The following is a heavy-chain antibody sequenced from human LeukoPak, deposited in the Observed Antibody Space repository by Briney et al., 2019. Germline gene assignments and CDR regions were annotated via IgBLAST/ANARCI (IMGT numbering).Heavy chain of an antibody. D-gene: IGHD3-10*01. CDR1: GGSFSGYY. CDR3: ARRKGFGGGYFDS. Sequence: SETLSLTCAVYGGSFSGYYWSWIRQPPGKGLEWIGEINHSGSTNYNPSLKSRVTISVDTSKNQFSLKLTSVTAADTAVYYCARRKGFGGGYFDSWGQGTLVTVSS. CDR2: INHSGST. V-gene: IGHV4-34*01. J-gene: IGHJ4*02.